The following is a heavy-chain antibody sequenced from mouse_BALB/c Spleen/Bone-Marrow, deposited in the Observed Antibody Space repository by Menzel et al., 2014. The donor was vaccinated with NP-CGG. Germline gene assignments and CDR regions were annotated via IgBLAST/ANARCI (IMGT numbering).Heavy chain of an antibody. CDR3: TRSNYGYWFFDV. CDR2: INPSNGGT. J-gene: IGHJ1*01. V-gene: IGHV1S81*02. Sequence: QVQLQQSGAELVKPGASVKLSCKASGYTFTSYYMYWVKQRPGQGLVWIGEINPSNGGTNFNEKLKSKATLTVDKSSNTAYVQLSSLTSEDSAVYHCTRSNYGYWFFDVWGAGTTVTVSS. D-gene: IGHD1-1*01. CDR1: GYTFTSYY.